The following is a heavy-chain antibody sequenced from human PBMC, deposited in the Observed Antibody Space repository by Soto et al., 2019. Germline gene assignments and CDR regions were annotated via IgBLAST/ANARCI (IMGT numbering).Heavy chain of an antibody. CDR3: AKGVAAAGTTYYYNGMDV. V-gene: IGHV3-23*01. D-gene: IGHD6-13*01. J-gene: IGHJ6*02. CDR1: GFTFSSYA. Sequence: PGGSLGLSCAASGFTFSSYAMSWVRQAPGKGLEWVSAISGSGGSTYYADSVKGRFTISRDNSKNTLYLQMNSLRAEDTAVYYCAKGVAAAGTTYYYNGMDVWGQGTTVTVSS. CDR2: ISGSGGST.